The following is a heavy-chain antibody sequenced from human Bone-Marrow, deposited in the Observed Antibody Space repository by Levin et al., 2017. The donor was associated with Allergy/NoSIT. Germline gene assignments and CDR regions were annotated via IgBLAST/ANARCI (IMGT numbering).Heavy chain of an antibody. CDR1: GYTFTGHF. Sequence: AASVKVSCKASGYTFTGHFMHWVRQAPGQGLECMGWINPTTGGTSYPQKFQGRVTMTRDTSISTAYMELTSLTSDDTAVYYCARGSVTAPRSGLDYWGQGTLVTVS. CDR3: ARGSVTAPRSGLDY. CDR2: INPTTGGT. D-gene: IGHD2-21*02. V-gene: IGHV1-2*02. J-gene: IGHJ4*02.